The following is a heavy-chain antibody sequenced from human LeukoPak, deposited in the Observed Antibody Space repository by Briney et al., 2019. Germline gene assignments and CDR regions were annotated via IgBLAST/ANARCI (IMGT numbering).Heavy chain of an antibody. CDR1: GYTFTSYG. CDR3: ASRSCSGGSCYSNGMDV. V-gene: IGHV1-18*01. Sequence: ASVKVSCRASGYTFTSYGISWVRQAPGQGLEWMGWISAYNGNTNYAQKLQGRVTMTTDTSTSTAYMELRSLRSEDTAVYYCASRSCSGGSCYSNGMDVWGQGTTVTVSS. CDR2: ISAYNGNT. D-gene: IGHD2-15*01. J-gene: IGHJ6*02.